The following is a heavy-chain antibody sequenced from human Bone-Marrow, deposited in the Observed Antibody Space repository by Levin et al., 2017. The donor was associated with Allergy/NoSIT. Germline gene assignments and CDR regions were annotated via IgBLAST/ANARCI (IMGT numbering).Heavy chain of an antibody. J-gene: IGHJ5*02. V-gene: IGHV4-34*01. Sequence: GSLRLSCAVYGGSFSGYYWSWIRQTPGKGLEWIGEISPSGSTNYNPSLKGRITISIDTSKTQFSLKLSFVTAADTAVYFCARTPLTGNYGDWFDPWGQGTLVTVSS. CDR1: GGSFSGYY. CDR3: ARTPLTGNYGDWFDP. D-gene: IGHD3-9*01. CDR2: ISPSGST.